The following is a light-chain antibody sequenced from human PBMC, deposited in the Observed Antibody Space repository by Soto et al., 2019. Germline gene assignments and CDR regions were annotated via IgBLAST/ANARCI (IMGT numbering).Light chain of an antibody. CDR2: GAS. Sequence: EIVMTQSPATLSVSPGERATLSCRASQSVSSNLAWYQQKPGQAPRLLIYGASTRATGIPARFSGSGSGTEFTLTISSLQSEDFAVYYCQQDNEWPPWTFGQGTKVEMK. CDR3: QQDNEWPPWT. CDR1: QSVSSN. J-gene: IGKJ1*01. V-gene: IGKV3-15*01.